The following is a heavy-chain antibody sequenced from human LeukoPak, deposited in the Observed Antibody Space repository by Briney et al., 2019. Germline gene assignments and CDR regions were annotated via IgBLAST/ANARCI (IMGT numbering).Heavy chain of an antibody. J-gene: IGHJ5*02. Sequence: SETLSLTCTVSGGSISSYHWSWIRQPPGKGLEWIGYIYYSGSTNYNPSLKGRVTISVDTSKNQFSLKLSSVTAADTAVYYCASSSQRRNWFDPWGQGTLVTVSS. CDR3: ASSSQRRNWFDP. D-gene: IGHD6-13*01. CDR2: IYYSGST. CDR1: GGSISSYH. V-gene: IGHV4-59*12.